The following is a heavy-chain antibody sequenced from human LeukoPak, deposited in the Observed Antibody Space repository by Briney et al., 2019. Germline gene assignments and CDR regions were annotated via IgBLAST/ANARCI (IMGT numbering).Heavy chain of an antibody. CDR3: ARGSNGLVPDY. V-gene: IGHV4-39*01. D-gene: IGHD1-1*01. CDR1: GGSISRNNYY. CDR2: IYYSGST. J-gene: IGHJ3*01. Sequence: SETLSLTCTVSGGSISRNNYYWDWIRQPPGKGLEYIGSIYYSGSTYYTPSLKSRVTISVDTSKNQFSLKLSSVTATDTAVYYCARGSNGLVPDYWGQGTMVTVSS.